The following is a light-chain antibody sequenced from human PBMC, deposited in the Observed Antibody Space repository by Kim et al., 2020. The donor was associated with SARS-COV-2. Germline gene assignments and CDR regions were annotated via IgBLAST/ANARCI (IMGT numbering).Light chain of an antibody. CDR3: QQYNNWPPWT. J-gene: IGKJ1*01. CDR2: GAS. CDR1: ETVNSN. Sequence: VSPGERATLSCRASETVNSNLGWYQQKPGQAPRLLIYGASTRATGIPARFSGSGSGTEFTLTISSLQSEDFALYYCQQYNNWPPWTFGQGTKVDIK. V-gene: IGKV3-15*01.